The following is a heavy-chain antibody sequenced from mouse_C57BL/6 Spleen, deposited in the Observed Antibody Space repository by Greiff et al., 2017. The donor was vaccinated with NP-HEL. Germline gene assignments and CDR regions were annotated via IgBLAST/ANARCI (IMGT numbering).Heavy chain of an antibody. CDR3: ARDYDD. V-gene: IGHV1-80*01. CDR2: INPDNGVT. Sequence: QVQLQQSGPELVNPGASVKISCKASGYPFTAYWMNWVNQSHGKGLAWIGHINPDNGVTNYNEKFKGKATLTADKSSSTAYMQLSSLTSEDSAVYLCARDYDDWGQGTTLTVSS. CDR1: GYPFTAYW. J-gene: IGHJ2*01. D-gene: IGHD1-1*01.